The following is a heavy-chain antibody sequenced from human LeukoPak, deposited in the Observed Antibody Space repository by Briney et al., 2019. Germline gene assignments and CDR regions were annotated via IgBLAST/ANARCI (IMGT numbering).Heavy chain of an antibody. CDR1: GFPFSSYW. Sequence: LSLTCVASGFPFSSYWMTWVRQAPGKGLEWVANIKQDGSKKSYVDSVKGRFTISRDNAKNSLYLQMNSLRAEDTAIYYCTRVGYIDEGIDYWGQGTLDTVSS. D-gene: IGHD5-24*01. CDR2: IKQDGSKK. CDR3: TRVGYIDEGIDY. J-gene: IGHJ4*02. V-gene: IGHV3-7*04.